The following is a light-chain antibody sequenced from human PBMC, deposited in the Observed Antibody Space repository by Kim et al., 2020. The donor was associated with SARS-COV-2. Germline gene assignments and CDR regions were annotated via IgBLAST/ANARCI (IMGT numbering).Light chain of an antibody. J-gene: IGLJ2*01. CDR2: GKN. V-gene: IGLV3-19*01. CDR1: SLRGYY. Sequence: ALGQTGRITCQGDSLRGYYASWYQLKPGQAPVVVIYGKNNRLSGIPDRFSGSSSGNTASLTITGAQAEDEADYYCNSRDSSTNQLVFGGGTQLTVL. CDR3: NSRDSSTNQLV.